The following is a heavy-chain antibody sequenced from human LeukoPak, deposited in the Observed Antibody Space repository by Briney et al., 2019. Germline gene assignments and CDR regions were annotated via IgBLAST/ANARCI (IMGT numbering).Heavy chain of an antibody. CDR2: IYYSGST. J-gene: IGHJ4*02. V-gene: IGHV4-59*11. CDR1: GGSISSHY. CDR3: ARVRPRIVGGVPFDY. D-gene: IGHD2/OR15-2a*01. Sequence: SETLSLTCTVSGGSISSHYWSWIRQPPGKGLEWIGYIYYSGSTNHNPSLKSRVTISVDTSKDQFPLKLSSVAAADTAVYYCARVRPRIVGGVPFDYWGQGTLVTVSS.